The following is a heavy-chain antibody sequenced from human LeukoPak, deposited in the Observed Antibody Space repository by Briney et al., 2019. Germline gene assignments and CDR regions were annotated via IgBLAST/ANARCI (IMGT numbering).Heavy chain of an antibody. J-gene: IGHJ4*02. CDR1: GGSFSGYY. D-gene: IGHD6-19*01. CDR2: INHSGST. Sequence: SETLSLTCAVYGGSFSGYYWSWIRQPPGKGLEWIGEINHSGSTNYNPSLKSRVTISVDTSKNQFSLKLSSVTAADTAVYYCARDREWLAAHDYRGQGTLVTVSS. CDR3: ARDREWLAAHDY. V-gene: IGHV4-34*01.